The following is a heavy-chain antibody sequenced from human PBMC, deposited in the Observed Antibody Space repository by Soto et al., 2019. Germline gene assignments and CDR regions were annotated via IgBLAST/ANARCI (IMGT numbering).Heavy chain of an antibody. V-gene: IGHV1-2*04. CDR1: GYTFAVYY. J-gene: IGHJ3*02. CDR3: TYGSGSYFAFDI. D-gene: IGHD3-10*01. CDR2: INPNSGGT. Sequence: ASVKVSCKASGYTFAVYYRQWVRQAPGQGLEWMGWINPNSGGTNYAQKFQGWVTMTRDTSISTAYMELSRLRSDDTAVYYCTYGSGSYFAFDIWGQGTMVTVSS.